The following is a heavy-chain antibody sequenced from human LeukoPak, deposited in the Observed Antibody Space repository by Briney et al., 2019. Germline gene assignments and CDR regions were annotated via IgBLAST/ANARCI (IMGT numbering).Heavy chain of an antibody. CDR1: GFTFRNAW. V-gene: IGHV3-33*08. CDR3: ARELNVDTAMAFDY. J-gene: IGHJ4*02. D-gene: IGHD5-18*01. Sequence: GGSLRLSCAASGFTFRNAWMSWVRQAPGKGPEWVAVIWYDGSKKYYADSVRGRLTISRDNSKNTLYLQMNSLRAEDTAVYYCARELNVDTAMAFDYWGQGTLVTVSS. CDR2: IWYDGSKK.